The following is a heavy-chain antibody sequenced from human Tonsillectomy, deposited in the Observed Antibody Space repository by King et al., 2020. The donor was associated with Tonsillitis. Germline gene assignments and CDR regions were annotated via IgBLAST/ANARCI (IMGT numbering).Heavy chain of an antibody. CDR1: GFTFSSYW. CDR2: INQDESEK. D-gene: IGHD3-16*01. J-gene: IGHJ4*02. V-gene: IGHV3-7*03. Sequence: VQLVESGGDLVQPGGSLRLSCAASGFTFSSYWMTWVRQAPGKGLEWVANINQDESEKYYVDSVKGRLTISRDNAKNSLYLQMNSLRAEDTAVYYCASGGHVDYCGQGTLVTVSS. CDR3: ASGGHVDY.